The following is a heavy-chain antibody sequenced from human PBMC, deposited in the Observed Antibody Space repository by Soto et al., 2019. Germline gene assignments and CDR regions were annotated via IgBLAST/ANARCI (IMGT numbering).Heavy chain of an antibody. V-gene: IGHV3-74*01. Sequence: EVQLVESGGGLVQPGGSLRLSCVASGYTFSSHWIHWVRQAPGQGLVGVSRINPDGSFTSYADSVKGRFTISRDNAKNTLYLEINSLRAEDTAVYYCPRPRSMSSSGFDIWGQGTMVTVSS. J-gene: IGHJ3*02. CDR3: PRPRSMSSSGFDI. D-gene: IGHD6-6*01. CDR2: INPDGSFT. CDR1: GYTFSSHW.